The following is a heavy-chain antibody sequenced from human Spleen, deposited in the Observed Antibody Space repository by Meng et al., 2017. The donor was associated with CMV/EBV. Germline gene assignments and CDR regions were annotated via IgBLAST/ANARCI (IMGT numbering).Heavy chain of an antibody. CDR1: GGSFTNYY. CDR3: VARAFDI. CDR2: VNPAGTP. J-gene: IGHJ3*02. V-gene: IGHV4-34*01. Sequence: SETLSLSCGVYGGSFTNYYWKWIRQSPGKGLGWIGEVNPAGTPSYNPSLKSRVVISTDRSKNQFSLSLSSMSAADTAVYYCVARAFDIWGQGTVVTVSS.